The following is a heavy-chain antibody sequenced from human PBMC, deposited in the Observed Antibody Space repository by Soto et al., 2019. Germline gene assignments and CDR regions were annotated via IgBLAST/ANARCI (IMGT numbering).Heavy chain of an antibody. CDR1: GFTFSSYG. V-gene: IGHV3-33*01. CDR3: ARDRGFDYSNLPYYYYGMDV. Sequence: QVQLVESGGGVVQPGRSLRLSCAASGFTFSSYGMHWVRQAPGKGLEWVAVIWYDGSNKYYADSVKGRFTISRDNSKNTLYLQMNSLRAEDTAVYYCARDRGFDYSNLPYYYYGMDVWGKGTTVTVSS. CDR2: IWYDGSNK. D-gene: IGHD4-4*01. J-gene: IGHJ6*04.